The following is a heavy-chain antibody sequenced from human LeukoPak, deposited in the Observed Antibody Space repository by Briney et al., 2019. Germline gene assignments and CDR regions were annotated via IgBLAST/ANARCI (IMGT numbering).Heavy chain of an antibody. CDR2: INPNSGGT. CDR3: ARDSVQGAAMAY. D-gene: IGHD5-18*01. V-gene: IGHV1-2*02. Sequence: ASVKVSCKASGYTFTGYYMHWVRQAPGQGLEWMGWINPNSGGTNYAQKFRGRVTMTRDTSISTAYMELSRLRSDDTAVYYCARDSVQGAAMAYWGQGTLVTVSS. CDR1: GYTFTGYY. J-gene: IGHJ4*02.